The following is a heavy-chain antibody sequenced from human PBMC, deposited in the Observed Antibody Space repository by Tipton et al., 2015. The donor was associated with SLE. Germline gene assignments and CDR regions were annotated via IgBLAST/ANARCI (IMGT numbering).Heavy chain of an antibody. D-gene: IGHD3-3*02. CDR3: ARGPPFMEWERNWFDP. CDR1: AGSISTSSYY. V-gene: IGHV4-61*01. Sequence: TLSLTCTVSAGSISTSSYYWTWIRQPPGKRLEWIAYIYHSGITNYNPSLQSRVTISVDRSKNQFSLKLTSVTAADTAVYYCARGPPFMEWERNWFDPWGQGTQVTVSS. CDR2: IYHSGIT. J-gene: IGHJ5*02.